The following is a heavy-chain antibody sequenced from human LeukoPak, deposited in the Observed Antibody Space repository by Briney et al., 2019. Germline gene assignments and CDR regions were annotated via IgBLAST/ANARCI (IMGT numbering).Heavy chain of an antibody. CDR1: GDSISSSSYY. CDR2: IHYTGST. CDR3: ARYWGPYDNSGAYFDY. Sequence: SETLSLTYTVSGDSISSSSYYWVWLRQPPGKGLEWIATIHYTGSTCYNPSLKSRVTISVDTSKNQFSLKLSSVTAADTAMYYCARYWGPYDNSGAYFDYWGQGTLVTVSS. J-gene: IGHJ4*02. V-gene: IGHV4-39*01. D-gene: IGHD3-22*01.